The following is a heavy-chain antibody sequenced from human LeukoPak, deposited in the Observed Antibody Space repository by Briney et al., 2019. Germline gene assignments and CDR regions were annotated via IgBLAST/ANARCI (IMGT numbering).Heavy chain of an antibody. J-gene: IGHJ4*02. CDR1: GFTFSGYW. D-gene: IGHD1-1*01. CDR3: ARDVEGVLDY. CDR2: IKQDESDK. V-gene: IGHV3-7*04. Sequence: GGSLRLSCAASGFTFSGYWMAWVRQAPGRGLEWVANIKQDESDKYYLDSVKGRFTISRDNAKNSLFLQMSSLRAEDTGVYYCARDVEGVLDYWGQGALVTVYS.